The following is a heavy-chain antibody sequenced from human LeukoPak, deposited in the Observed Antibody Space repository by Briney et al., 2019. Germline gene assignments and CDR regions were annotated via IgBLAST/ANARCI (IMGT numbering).Heavy chain of an antibody. D-gene: IGHD6-19*01. J-gene: IGHJ4*02. Sequence: GASVKVSCKASGYAFTSYGISWVRQAPGQGLEWMGWINPNSGGTNYAQKFQGRVTMTRDTSISTAYMELSRLRSDDTAVYYCAREVAGTGSNDYWGQGTLVTVSS. V-gene: IGHV1-2*02. CDR1: GYAFTSYG. CDR2: INPNSGGT. CDR3: AREVAGTGSNDY.